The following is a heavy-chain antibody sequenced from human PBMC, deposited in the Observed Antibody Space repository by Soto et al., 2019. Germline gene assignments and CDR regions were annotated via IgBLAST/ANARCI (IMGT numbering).Heavy chain of an antibody. CDR1: GYSFTSYA. Sequence: ASVKVSCQASGYSFTSYAISWVRQAPGQGLEWMGWISAYNGNTNYAQKFRGRVTMTTDTSTTTVYMELTNLRSDDTAVYYCARCIQGDYYYGMDVWGQGTTVTVPS. J-gene: IGHJ6*02. CDR2: ISAYNGNT. CDR3: ARCIQGDYYYGMDV. V-gene: IGHV1-18*01. D-gene: IGHD5-18*01.